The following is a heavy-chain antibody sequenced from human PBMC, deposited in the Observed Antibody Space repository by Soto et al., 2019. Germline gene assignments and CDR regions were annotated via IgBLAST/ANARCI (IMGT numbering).Heavy chain of an antibody. CDR3: ARERITMVRAIYGMDV. Sequence: PSETLSLTCTVSGGSISSGGYYWSWIRQHPGKGLEWIGYIYYSGSTYYNPSLKSRVTISVDTSKNQFSLKLSSVTAADTAVYYCARERITMVRAIYGMDVWGQGTTVTVS. D-gene: IGHD3-10*01. CDR1: GGSISSGGYY. V-gene: IGHV4-30-4*08. CDR2: IYYSGST. J-gene: IGHJ6*02.